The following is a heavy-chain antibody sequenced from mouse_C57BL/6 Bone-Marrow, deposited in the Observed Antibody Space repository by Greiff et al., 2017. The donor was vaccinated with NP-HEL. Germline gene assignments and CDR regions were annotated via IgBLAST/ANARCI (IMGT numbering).Heavy chain of an antibody. J-gene: IGHJ3*01. CDR3: AREDFIYYYGSSPLAY. CDR2: ILPGSGST. V-gene: IGHV1-9*01. D-gene: IGHD1-1*01. Sequence: VQLQQSGAELMKPGASVKLSCKATGYTFTGYWIEWVKQRPGHGLEWIGEILPGSGSTNYTEKFKGKATFTADTSSNTAYMQLSSLTTEDSAIYYCAREDFIYYYGSSPLAYWGQGTLVTVSA. CDR1: GYTFTGYW.